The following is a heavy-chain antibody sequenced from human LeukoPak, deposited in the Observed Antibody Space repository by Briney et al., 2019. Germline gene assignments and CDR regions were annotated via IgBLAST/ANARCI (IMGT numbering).Heavy chain of an antibody. CDR3: AKDRGQWLVRYFDY. D-gene: IGHD6-19*01. Sequence: GGSLRLSCAASGFTFSSYAMSWVRQAPGKGLEWVSAISGSGGSTDYADSVKGRFTISRDNSKNTLYLQMNSLRAEDTAVYYCAKDRGQWLVRYFDYWGQGTLVTVSS. J-gene: IGHJ4*02. CDR2: ISGSGGST. CDR1: GFTFSSYA. V-gene: IGHV3-23*01.